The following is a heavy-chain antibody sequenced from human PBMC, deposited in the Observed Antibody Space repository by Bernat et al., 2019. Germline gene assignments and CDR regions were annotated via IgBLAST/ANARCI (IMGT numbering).Heavy chain of an antibody. D-gene: IGHD6-19*01. J-gene: IGHJ4*02. CDR3: ARGGRSSWSFDY. CDR2: VYPTGTT. Sequence: QLRLQESGSGLVKPSQTLSLTCAVSGGSISSGGFSWSWIRQPPGKGLEWIGYVYPTGTTYYNPSLKSRVTISVDRSKSQLSLRLSSVTAADTAVYFCARGGRSSWSFDYWGQGTLVTVSS. V-gene: IGHV4-30-2*01. CDR1: GGSISSGGFS.